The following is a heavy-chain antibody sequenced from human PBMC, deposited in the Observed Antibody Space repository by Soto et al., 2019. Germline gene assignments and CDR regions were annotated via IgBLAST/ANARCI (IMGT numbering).Heavy chain of an antibody. Sequence: LRLSCAASGFTFSSYGMHWVRQAPGKGLEWVAVISHDGSNKYYADSVKGRFTISRDNSKNTLYLQMNSLRAGDTAVYYCAKDSVSGAAEDYYYGMDVWGQGTTVTVSS. V-gene: IGHV3-30*18. D-gene: IGHD6-13*01. CDR3: AKDSVSGAAEDYYYGMDV. CDR2: ISHDGSNK. J-gene: IGHJ6*02. CDR1: GFTFSSYG.